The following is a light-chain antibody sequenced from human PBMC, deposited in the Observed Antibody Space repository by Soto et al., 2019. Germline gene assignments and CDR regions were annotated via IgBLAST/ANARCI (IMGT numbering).Light chain of an antibody. J-gene: IGKJ2*01. Sequence: EIVLTQSPGTLSLSPGERATLSCRASQSVSSSYLARYQQKPGQAPRLLIYGASSRATGIPDRFSGSGSGTDFTLTISRLEPKDFAVYYCQQYGSSPYTFGQGTKLEIK. CDR2: GAS. V-gene: IGKV3-20*01. CDR3: QQYGSSPYT. CDR1: QSVSSSY.